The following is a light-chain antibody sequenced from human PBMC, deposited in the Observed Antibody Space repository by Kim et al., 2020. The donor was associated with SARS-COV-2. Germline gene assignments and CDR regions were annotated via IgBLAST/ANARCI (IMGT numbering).Light chain of an antibody. CDR2: SAS. V-gene: IGKV3D-15*01. CDR3: QQYNKWPRT. CDR1: QSVSTN. J-gene: IGKJ1*01. Sequence: VSPGERATLSCRASQSVSTNLAWYQQRPGQAPRLLIYSASTGATGIPARFSGSGSGTQFTLIISSLQSEDFAVYYCQQYNKWPRTFGQGTKVDIK.